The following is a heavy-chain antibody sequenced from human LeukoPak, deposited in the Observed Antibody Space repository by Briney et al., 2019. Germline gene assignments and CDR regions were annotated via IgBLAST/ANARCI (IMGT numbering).Heavy chain of an antibody. Sequence: GRSLRLSCAASGFTFSTSGMHWVRQAPGKGLEWVAVMSHDGSTKYHADSVKGRFTISRDTSKNTLYLQMNSLRAEDTAVYYCSKGDGYNYFLIDHWGQGTLVTVS. D-gene: IGHD5-24*01. CDR3: SKGDGYNYFLIDH. J-gene: IGHJ5*02. V-gene: IGHV3-30*18. CDR1: GFTFSTSG. CDR2: MSHDGSTK.